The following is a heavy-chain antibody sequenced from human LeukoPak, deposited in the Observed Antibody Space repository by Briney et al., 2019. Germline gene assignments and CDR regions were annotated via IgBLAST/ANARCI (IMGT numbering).Heavy chain of an antibody. CDR2: INSSSSYK. CDR3: ARELGYSSSTSCFDDYGDSLYGMDV. CDR1: GFTYNGYS. J-gene: IGHJ6*02. D-gene: IGHD2-2*01. Sequence: GGSLCFYCAASGFTYNGYSMNRLRPAPGHELEWVSSINSSSSYKYYADSVKGRFTTSRDNAKTSLYLQMNSLRAEDTAVYYCARELGYSSSTSCFDDYGDSLYGMDVWGQGPTVTVSS. V-gene: IGHV3-21*01.